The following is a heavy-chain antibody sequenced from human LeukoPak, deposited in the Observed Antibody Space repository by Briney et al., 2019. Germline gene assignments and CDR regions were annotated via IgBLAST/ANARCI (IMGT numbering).Heavy chain of an antibody. CDR3: ARIRQQQLAL. CDR1: GDSISGNY. D-gene: IGHD6-13*01. J-gene: IGHJ4*02. V-gene: IGHV4-59*08. Sequence: SETLSLTCTVSGDSISGNYWTWIRQPPGKGLEWIGYIYYSGSTNYNASLKSRVTISVDTSKNQFSLKLSSVTAADTAVYYCARIRQQQLALWGQGTLVTVSS. CDR2: IYYSGST.